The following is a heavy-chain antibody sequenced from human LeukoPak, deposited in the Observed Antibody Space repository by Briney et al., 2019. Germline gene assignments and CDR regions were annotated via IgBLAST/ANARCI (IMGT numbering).Heavy chain of an antibody. V-gene: IGHV3-74*01. J-gene: IGHJ4*02. CDR3: ARVGKGRITIFGVVGYYFDY. CDR2: INSDGRST. D-gene: IGHD3-3*01. CDR1: GFTFSSYW. Sequence: PGGSLRLSCAASGFTFSSYWMHWVRQAPGKGRVWVSRINSDGRSTSYADSVKGRFTISRDNAKNTLYLQMNSLRAEDTAVYYCARVGKGRITIFGVVGYYFDYWGQGTLVTVSS.